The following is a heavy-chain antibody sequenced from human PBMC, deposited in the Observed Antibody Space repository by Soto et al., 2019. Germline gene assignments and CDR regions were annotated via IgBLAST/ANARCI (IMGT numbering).Heavy chain of an antibody. Sequence: GGSLRLSCAASGFTFSSYAMSWVRQAPGKGLEWVSAISGSGGSTYYADSVKGRFTISRDNSKNTLYLQMNSLRAEDTAVYYCAKSPRYDFWSGYNRGEGVGGNDYYYYYMDVWGKGTTVTVSS. CDR2: ISGSGGST. CDR1: GFTFSSYA. V-gene: IGHV3-23*01. CDR3: AKSPRYDFWSGYNRGEGVGGNDYYYYYMDV. D-gene: IGHD3-3*01. J-gene: IGHJ6*03.